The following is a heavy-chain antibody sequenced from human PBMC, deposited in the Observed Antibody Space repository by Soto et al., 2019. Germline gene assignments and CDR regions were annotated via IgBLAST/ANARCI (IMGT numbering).Heavy chain of an antibody. Sequence: QVQLVQSGAEVKKPGASVKVSCKASGYTFTSYDINWVRQATGQGLEWMGWMNPNSGNTGYAQKFQGRVTMTRNTSISTAYMELSSLRSEDTAVYYCARGPNYYGSGSYSLPHYYYDMDVWGQGTTVTVSS. V-gene: IGHV1-8*01. CDR3: ARGPNYYGSGSYSLPHYYYDMDV. D-gene: IGHD3-10*01. CDR2: MNPNSGNT. CDR1: GYTFTSYD. J-gene: IGHJ6*02.